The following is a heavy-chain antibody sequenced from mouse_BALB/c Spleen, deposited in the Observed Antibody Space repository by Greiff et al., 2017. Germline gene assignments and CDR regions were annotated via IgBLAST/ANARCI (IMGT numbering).Heavy chain of an antibody. Sequence: QVQLKESGPGLVAPSQSLSITCTVSGFSLTSYGVHWVRQPPGKGLEWLGVIWAGGSTNYNSALMSRLSISKDNSKSQVFLKMNSLQTDDTAMYYCARGGGWLLNFDYWGQGTTLTVSS. V-gene: IGHV2-9*02. J-gene: IGHJ2*01. CDR1: GFSLTSYG. CDR3: ARGGGWLLNFDY. D-gene: IGHD2-3*01. CDR2: IWAGGST.